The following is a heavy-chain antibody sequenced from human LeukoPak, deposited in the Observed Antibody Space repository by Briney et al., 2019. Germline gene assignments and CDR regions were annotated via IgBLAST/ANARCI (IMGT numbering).Heavy chain of an antibody. Sequence: ASVKVSCKASGYTFTSYGISWVRQAPGQGLEWMGWISAYNGNTNYAQKLQGRVTMTTDTSTSTAYMELRSLRSDDTAVYYCARGVVVPAAQPPYYYGMDVWGQGTTVTVSS. V-gene: IGHV1-18*01. CDR1: GYTFTSYG. CDR3: ARGVVVPAAQPPYYYGMDV. CDR2: ISAYNGNT. J-gene: IGHJ6*02. D-gene: IGHD2-2*01.